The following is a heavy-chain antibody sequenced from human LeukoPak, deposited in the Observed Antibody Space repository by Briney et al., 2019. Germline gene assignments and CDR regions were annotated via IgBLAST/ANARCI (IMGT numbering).Heavy chain of an antibody. D-gene: IGHD3-10*01. J-gene: IGHJ3*02. CDR2: IYYSGST. V-gene: IGHV4-59*01. CDR1: GGSISSYY. Sequence: SETLSLTCTVSGGSISSYYWSWIRQPPGKGLEWIGYIYYSGSTNYNPPLKSRVTISVDTSKNQFSLKLSSVTAADTAVYYCARVGQLLWFGELSLAFDIWGQGTMVTVSS. CDR3: ARVGQLLWFGELSLAFDI.